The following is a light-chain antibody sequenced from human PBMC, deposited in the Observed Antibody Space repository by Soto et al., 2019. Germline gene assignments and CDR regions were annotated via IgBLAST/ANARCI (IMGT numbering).Light chain of an antibody. CDR2: LGS. CDR3: MQALQTSPT. Sequence: DIVMTQSPLSLPVTPGEPASISCRSSQSLLQSNGYNYLDWYLQKPGQSPQLLIYLGSNRASGVPDRFSGSGSGTDFTLKISRVEAEDVGVYYCMQALQTSPTFGQGTKLDI. V-gene: IGKV2-28*01. CDR1: QSLLQSNGYNY. J-gene: IGKJ2*01.